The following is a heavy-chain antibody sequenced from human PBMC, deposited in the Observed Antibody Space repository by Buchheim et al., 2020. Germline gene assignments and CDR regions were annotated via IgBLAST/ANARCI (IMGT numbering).Heavy chain of an antibody. D-gene: IGHD1-7*01. Sequence: QLQLQESGPGLVKPSETLSLTCTVSGGSISSSDYYWGWIRQPPGKGLEWIGNIYYSGSTYYNPSLESRVTISVDTSKNPFSLKLSSVTAADTAVYYCARRGAGTTPYFDYWGQGTL. J-gene: IGHJ4*02. CDR2: IYYSGST. CDR3: ARRGAGTTPYFDY. V-gene: IGHV4-39*01. CDR1: GGSISSSDYY.